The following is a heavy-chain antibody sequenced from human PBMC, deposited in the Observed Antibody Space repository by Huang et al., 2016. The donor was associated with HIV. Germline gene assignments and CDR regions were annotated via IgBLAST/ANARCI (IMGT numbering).Heavy chain of an antibody. CDR3: VRDIAPL. J-gene: IGHJ3*01. CDR1: GFTFSRYW. V-gene: IGHV3-7*01. D-gene: IGHD6-13*01. CDR2: IKEDGSEK. Sequence: EVQLVESGGGLVQPGGFLRLSCAASGFTFSRYWMSWVRQAPGKGLEWVANIKEDGSEKKYVDSVKGRFTISRDNAKNSLYLQMNSLRAEDTAVYYCVRDIAPLWGQGTMVTVSS.